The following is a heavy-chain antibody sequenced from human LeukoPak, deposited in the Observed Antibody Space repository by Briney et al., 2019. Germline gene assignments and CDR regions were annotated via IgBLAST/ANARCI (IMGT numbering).Heavy chain of an antibody. Sequence: GGSLRLSCAASGFTLSSYSMNWVRQAPGKGLEWVSSISSSSSYIYYADSVKGRFTISRDNAKNSLYLQMNSLRAEDTAVYYCARVQWNYVKEAFDYWGQGTLVTVSS. CDR2: ISSSSSYI. J-gene: IGHJ4*02. V-gene: IGHV3-21*01. CDR1: GFTLSSYS. CDR3: ARVQWNYVKEAFDY. D-gene: IGHD1-7*01.